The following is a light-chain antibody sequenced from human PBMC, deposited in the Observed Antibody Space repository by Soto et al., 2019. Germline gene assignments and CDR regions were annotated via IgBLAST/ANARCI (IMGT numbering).Light chain of an antibody. V-gene: IGKV3-11*01. Sequence: EIVMTQSPDTLSLPPGERATLSCRASQSISSYLAWYQQKTGQAPRLLIYDASNRATSIPARFSGSGSGTDFTLNISSLEPEDFAVYYCQQRSNWPPKVTFGQGTRLEIK. J-gene: IGKJ5*01. CDR1: QSISSY. CDR3: QQRSNWPPKVT. CDR2: DAS.